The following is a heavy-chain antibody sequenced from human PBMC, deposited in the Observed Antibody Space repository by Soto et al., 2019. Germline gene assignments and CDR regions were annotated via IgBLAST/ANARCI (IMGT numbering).Heavy chain of an antibody. CDR3: AKGRVNIVVVVDATLGHYYYMDV. D-gene: IGHD2-15*01. Sequence: GGSLRLSCAASGFTFSSYAMSWVRQAPGKGLEWVSAISSSGGSTYYADSVKGRFTISRDNSKNTLYLQMNSLRAEDTAVYYCAKGRVNIVVVVDATLGHYYYMDVWGKGTTVTVSS. CDR2: ISSSGGST. J-gene: IGHJ6*03. V-gene: IGHV3-23*01. CDR1: GFTFSSYA.